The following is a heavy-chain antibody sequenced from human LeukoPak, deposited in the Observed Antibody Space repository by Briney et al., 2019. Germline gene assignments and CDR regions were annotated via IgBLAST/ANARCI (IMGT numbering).Heavy chain of an antibody. J-gene: IGHJ4*02. D-gene: IGHD5-18*01. Sequence: SQTLSLTCTVSGASIRSGDYYWSWIRQPPGKGLEWIGEINQSGRTNYNPSLKSRVTISVDTSKNQFFLKLTSVTAADTAVYYCARRIEKTAMVDYWGQGTLVIVSS. V-gene: IGHV4-30-4*01. CDR1: GASIRSGDYY. CDR3: ARRIEKTAMVDY. CDR2: INQSGRT.